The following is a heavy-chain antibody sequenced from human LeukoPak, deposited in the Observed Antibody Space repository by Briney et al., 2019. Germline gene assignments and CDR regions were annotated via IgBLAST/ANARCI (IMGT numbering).Heavy chain of an antibody. CDR2: IYYTGNT. V-gene: IGHV4-39*01. CDR3: ARRRLGETTTANWYDP. J-gene: IGHJ5*02. D-gene: IGHD4-17*01. Sequence: SETLSLTCTVSGGSISSSSYYWGWIRQPPGKGLEWIASIYYTGNTYYSPSLKSRVTISVDPSNNQFSLKLNSVTAADTAVYYCARRRLGETTTANWYDPWGPGTLVTVSS. CDR1: GGSISSSSYY.